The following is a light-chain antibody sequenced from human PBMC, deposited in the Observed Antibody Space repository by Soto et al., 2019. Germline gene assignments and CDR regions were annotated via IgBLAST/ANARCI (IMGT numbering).Light chain of an antibody. Sequence: DIQMTQSPSTLSASLGDPFTITCRASQSIGTWLACYQQKRGEAPRLLIFDAFYLESGVPSRCIGSGAGTEFTLTISSLQPDDFAAYYCLQYNGYSGTFGQGTKVDI. V-gene: IGKV1-5*01. CDR1: QSIGTW. CDR2: DAF. CDR3: LQYNGYSGT. J-gene: IGKJ1*01.